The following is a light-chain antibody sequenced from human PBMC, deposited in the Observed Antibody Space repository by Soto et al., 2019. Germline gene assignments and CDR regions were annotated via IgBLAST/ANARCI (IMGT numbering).Light chain of an antibody. CDR1: QSVSSN. V-gene: IGKV3-20*01. CDR2: GAS. Sequence: EIELTQSPGTLSLSPGERATLSCRASQSVSSNLAWYQQKPGQAPRLLINGASSRATGIPDRFSGSGSGTDFTLTISRLEPEDFAIYYCQQYGSSQTFGQGTKVDIK. J-gene: IGKJ1*01. CDR3: QQYGSSQT.